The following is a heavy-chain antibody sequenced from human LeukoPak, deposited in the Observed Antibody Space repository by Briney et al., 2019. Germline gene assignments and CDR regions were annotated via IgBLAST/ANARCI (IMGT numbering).Heavy chain of an antibody. CDR2: IIPILGIA. Sequence: SVKVSCKASGYTFTSYGVSWVRQAPGQGLEWMGRIIPILGIANYAQKFQGRVTITADKSTGTAYMELSSLRSEDTAVYYCARDHEPVVVPAAITWFDPWGQGTLVTVSS. CDR3: ARDHEPVVVPAAITWFDP. J-gene: IGHJ5*02. D-gene: IGHD2-2*02. V-gene: IGHV1-69*04. CDR1: GYTFTSYG.